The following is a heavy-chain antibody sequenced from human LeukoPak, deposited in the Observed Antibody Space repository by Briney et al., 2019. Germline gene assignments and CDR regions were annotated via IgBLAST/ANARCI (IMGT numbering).Heavy chain of an antibody. CDR1: GFTFSSYA. D-gene: IGHD3-10*01. V-gene: IGHV3-23*01. J-gene: IGHJ4*02. CDR2: ISGSGGST. CDR3: ARAYGSGNYYHFDY. Sequence: GGSLRLSCAASGFTFSSYAMSWVRQAPGKGLEWVSAISGSGGSTYYADSVKGRFTISRDNSKNTLYLQMNSLRAEDTAIYYCARAYGSGNYYHFDYWGQGTLVTVSS.